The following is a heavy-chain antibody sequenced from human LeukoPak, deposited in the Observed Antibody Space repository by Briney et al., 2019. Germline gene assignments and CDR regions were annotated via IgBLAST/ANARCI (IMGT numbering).Heavy chain of an antibody. D-gene: IGHD1-26*01. J-gene: IGHJ6*03. CDR3: ARAGTESRWGLPRADYYYMDV. V-gene: IGHV1-18*01. CDR2: ISAYNGNT. CDR1: GYTFINYG. Sequence: ASVKVSCKASGYTFINYGISWVRQAPGQGLEWMGWISAYNGNTKYTQNLQGRVTVTTDTSTSTAYMELSNLRSDDTAVYYCARAGTESRWGLPRADYYYMDVWAKGTTVTVSS.